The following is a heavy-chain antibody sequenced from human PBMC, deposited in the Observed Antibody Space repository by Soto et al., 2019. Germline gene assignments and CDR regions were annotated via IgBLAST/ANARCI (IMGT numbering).Heavy chain of an antibody. Sequence: GGSLRLSCAASGFTFSSYAMHWVRQAPGKGLEYVSAISSNGGSTYYANSVKGRFTISRDNSKNTLYLQMGSLRAEDMAVYYCARERELLWFGELLPPGAFDIWGQGTMVTVSS. CDR1: GFTFSSYA. J-gene: IGHJ3*02. D-gene: IGHD3-10*01. CDR3: ARERELLWFGELLPPGAFDI. CDR2: ISSNGGST. V-gene: IGHV3-64*01.